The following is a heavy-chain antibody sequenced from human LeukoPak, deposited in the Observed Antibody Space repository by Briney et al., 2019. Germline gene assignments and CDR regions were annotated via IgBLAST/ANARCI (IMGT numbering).Heavy chain of an antibody. D-gene: IGHD1-14*01. V-gene: IGHV3-53*01. CDR3: ARAPTTFNFDAFDI. CDR1: GFTVSSNY. Sequence: GGSLRLSCAASGFTVSSNYMSWVRQAPGKGLEWVSVIYSGGSTYYADSVKGRFTISRDNSKNTLYLQMNSLRAEDTAVYYCARAPTTFNFDAFDIWGQGTMVTVSS. CDR2: IYSGGST. J-gene: IGHJ3*02.